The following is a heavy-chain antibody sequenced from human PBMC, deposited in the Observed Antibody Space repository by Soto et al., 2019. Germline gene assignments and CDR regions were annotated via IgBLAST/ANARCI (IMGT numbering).Heavy chain of an antibody. CDR1: GFIFNTYG. V-gene: IGHV3-23*01. CDR2: ITGRGDRT. J-gene: IGHJ4*02. D-gene: IGHD6-19*01. CDR3: AKDWGSGWFRSYFDS. Sequence: EVQLLESEGGWVQPGGSLRLSCAASGFIFNTYGMSWVRQAPGKGLEWVSAITGRGDRTDYADSVKGRFTISRDNSKNTLYLQMNSLRAEDTAVYYCAKDWGSGWFRSYFDSWGQGALVTVSS.